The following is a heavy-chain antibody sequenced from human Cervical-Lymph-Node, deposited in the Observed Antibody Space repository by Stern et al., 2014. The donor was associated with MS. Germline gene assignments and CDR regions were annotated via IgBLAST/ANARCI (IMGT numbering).Heavy chain of an antibody. CDR1: GYTFTSYY. CDR3: ASLGGGTTDY. D-gene: IGHD1-1*01. Sequence: VQLVQSGAEVKKPGASVKVSCKASGYTFTSYYMHWVRQAPGQGLEWMGIINPIGGRTSYAQKFQSRVTMTRDTSTSTVYMELSSLRSEDTAVYYFASLGGGTTDYWGQGTLVTVSS. CDR2: INPIGGRT. J-gene: IGHJ4*02. V-gene: IGHV1-46*01.